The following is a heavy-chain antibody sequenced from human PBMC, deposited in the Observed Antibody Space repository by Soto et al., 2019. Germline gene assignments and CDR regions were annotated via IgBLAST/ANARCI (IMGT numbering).Heavy chain of an antibody. CDR2: TKQDGSET. CDR3: ARDLITAQLVPDY. Sequence: GGSLRLSCAASGFTFSSYWMSWVRQAPGKGLEWVANTKQDGSETYYVDSVKGRFTISRDNAKSSLYLHMNSLRAEDTAVYYCARDLITAQLVPDYWGRGTLVTVSS. D-gene: IGHD6-6*01. CDR1: GFTFSSYW. V-gene: IGHV3-7*01. J-gene: IGHJ4*02.